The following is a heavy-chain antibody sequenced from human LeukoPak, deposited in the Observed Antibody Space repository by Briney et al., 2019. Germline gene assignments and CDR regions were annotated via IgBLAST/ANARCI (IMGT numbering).Heavy chain of an antibody. J-gene: IGHJ5*02. CDR1: GSTVSNNY. CDR3: AREGSSGWYEFWFDP. Sequence: GGSLRLSCAASGSTVSNNYMSWVRQAPGKGLEWVSVIYSAGTTYYADSVKGRFTISRDNSKNTLYLQMNSLRAEDTAVYYCAREGSSGWYEFWFDPWGQGTLVTVSS. CDR2: IYSAGTT. D-gene: IGHD6-19*01. V-gene: IGHV3-66*01.